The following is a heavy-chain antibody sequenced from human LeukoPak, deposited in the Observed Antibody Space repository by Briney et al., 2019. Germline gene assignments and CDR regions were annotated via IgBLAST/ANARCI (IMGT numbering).Heavy chain of an antibody. D-gene: IGHD2-15*01. V-gene: IGHV1-46*01. Sequence: ASVTVSCKASGYTFTSYYMHWVRQAPGQGLEWMGGINPSGGSTSYAQKFQGRVTMTRDTSTSTVHMELNSLRSEDTAVYYCARDGPYCSDFTCYVDYWGQGTLVTVSS. CDR1: GYTFTSYY. CDR3: ARDGPYCSDFTCYVDY. CDR2: INPSGGST. J-gene: IGHJ4*02.